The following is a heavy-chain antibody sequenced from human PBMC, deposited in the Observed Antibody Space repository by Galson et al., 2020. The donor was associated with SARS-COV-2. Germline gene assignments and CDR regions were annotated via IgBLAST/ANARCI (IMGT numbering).Heavy chain of an antibody. J-gene: IGHJ3*02. CDR3: ARARTTYYDILTGYYLVDFAI. D-gene: IGHD3-9*01. CDR2: IYYSGST. CDR1: GGTISSYY. V-gene: IGHV4-59*01. Sequence: AETLSLTCTASGGTISSYYWSWIRQPPGKGLEWIGYIYYSGSTNYNPALKSRVTISVDKSKNQFSLKLSSVTAADTAVYYCARARTTYYDILTGYYLVDFAIWGQGTMVTVSS.